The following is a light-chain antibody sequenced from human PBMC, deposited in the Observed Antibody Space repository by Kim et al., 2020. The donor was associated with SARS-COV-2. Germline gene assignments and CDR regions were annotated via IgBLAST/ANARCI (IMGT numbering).Light chain of an antibody. J-gene: IGLJ2*01. V-gene: IGLV3-19*01. CDR2: GKN. CDR3: NSRDSDNHHLV. Sequence: ALGQTVRITCQGDSLRSYYATWYQQKPGQAPIVVIYGKNNRPSGIPDRFSGSSSGNTASLTITGTQAGDEADYYCNSRDSDNHHLVFGGGTKLTV. CDR1: SLRSYY.